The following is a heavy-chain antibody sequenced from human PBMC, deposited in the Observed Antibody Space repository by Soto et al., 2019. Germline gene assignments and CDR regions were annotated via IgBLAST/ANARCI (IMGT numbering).Heavy chain of an antibody. D-gene: IGHD6-19*01. V-gene: IGHV4-39*01. J-gene: IGHJ3*02. CDR1: GGSISSSSYY. CDR2: IYYSGST. CDR3: ARHSRSGWQRGAFDI. Sequence: PSETLSLTSTVSGGSISSSSYYWGWIRQPPGKGLEWIGSIYYSGSTYYNPSLKSRVTISVDTSKNQFSLKLSSVTAADTAVYYCARHSRSGWQRGAFDIWGQGTMVTVSS.